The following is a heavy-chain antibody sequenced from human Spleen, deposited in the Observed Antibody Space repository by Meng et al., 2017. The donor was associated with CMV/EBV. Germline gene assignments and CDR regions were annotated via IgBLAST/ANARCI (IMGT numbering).Heavy chain of an antibody. CDR1: GYSISSGYY. CDR2: IKQDGSEK. J-gene: IGHJ4*02. V-gene: IGHV3-7*01. CDR3: ARSRDGPPYYLDY. Sequence: ETLSLTCIVSGYSISSGYYWGWVRQAPGKGLEWVANIKQDGSEKYYADSVKGRFTISRDNAKKSRYLQMNRLRAEDTAVYYCARSRDGPPYYLDYWGQGTLVTVSS.